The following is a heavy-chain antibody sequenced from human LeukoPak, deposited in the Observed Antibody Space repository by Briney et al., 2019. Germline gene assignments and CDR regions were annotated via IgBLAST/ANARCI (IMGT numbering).Heavy chain of an antibody. CDR1: GFALGEFW. V-gene: IGHV3-7*01. CDR3: SRGDAFSGDH. CDR2: IRREGYEK. J-gene: IGHJ4*02. Sequence: PGGSLRLSRAVSGFALGEFWMSWVRQAPGRGLEWVANIRREGYEKYHVESVKGRYSISRDNTKKLLFEQMDGRRVEDTAVYYCSRGDAFSGDHWGEGALVSVP.